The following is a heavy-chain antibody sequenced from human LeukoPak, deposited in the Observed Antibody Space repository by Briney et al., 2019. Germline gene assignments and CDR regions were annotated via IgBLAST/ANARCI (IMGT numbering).Heavy chain of an antibody. Sequence: GGSLRLSCAASGFTLSSYWMHWVRQAPGKGLVWVSRISSDGSSTNYADSVTGRFTVSRDNAENTLFLQMNSLRAEDTAVYYCATLGSYFDYWGQGTLVTVSP. D-gene: IGHD3-10*01. CDR2: ISSDGSST. J-gene: IGHJ4*02. CDR3: ATLGSYFDY. CDR1: GFTLSSYW. V-gene: IGHV3-74*01.